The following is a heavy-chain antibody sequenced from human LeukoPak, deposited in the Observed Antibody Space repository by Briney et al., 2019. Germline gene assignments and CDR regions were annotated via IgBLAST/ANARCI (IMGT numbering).Heavy chain of an antibody. D-gene: IGHD3-22*01. V-gene: IGHV3-21*01. CDR1: GFTFSGYA. Sequence: PGGSLRLSCSASGFTFSGYAMNWVRQAPGKGLEWVSSITSSGNYIYYADSVRGRFTISRDNAKNSLYLQMNSLRAEDTAVYFCARGLDYYDNSGYYSDFDYWGQGTLVTVSS. J-gene: IGHJ4*02. CDR3: ARGLDYYDNSGYYSDFDY. CDR2: ITSSGNYI.